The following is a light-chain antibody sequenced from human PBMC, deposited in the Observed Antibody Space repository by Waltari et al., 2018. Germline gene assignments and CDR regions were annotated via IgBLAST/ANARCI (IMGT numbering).Light chain of an antibody. J-gene: IGKJ4*01. CDR2: AAS. CDR1: QGISSY. Sequence: IQLTQSPCSLSASVGDRVTITCRASQGISSYLAWYQQKPGQAPKLLIYAASTLQSGVPSRFSGSGSGTDFTLTISSLQPEDFATYFCQQLNSYPLTFGGGTKVEIK. V-gene: IGKV1-9*01. CDR3: QQLNSYPLT.